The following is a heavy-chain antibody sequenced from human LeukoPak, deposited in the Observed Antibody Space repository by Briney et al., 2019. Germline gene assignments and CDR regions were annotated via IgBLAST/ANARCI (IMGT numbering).Heavy chain of an antibody. J-gene: IGHJ4*02. CDR1: GFTFSTYG. CDR2: IWYDGNNK. D-gene: IGHD3-10*01. V-gene: IGHV3-33*01. CDR3: AIDQMYYCGSRSYSPFNH. Sequence: GGFLRLSSAAPGFTFSTYGMHWVRQAPGKGLEWVALIWYDGNNKYYADSVKGRFTISRDNSKNTLYLQMNSLRAEDTAVYYYAIDQMYYCGSRSYSPFNHWGQGTLVTVSS.